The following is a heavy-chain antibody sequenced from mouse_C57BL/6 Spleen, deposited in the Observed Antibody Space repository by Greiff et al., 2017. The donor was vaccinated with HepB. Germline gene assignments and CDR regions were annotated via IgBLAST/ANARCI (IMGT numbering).Heavy chain of an antibody. D-gene: IGHD2-12*01. J-gene: IGHJ4*01. CDR2: VDPSDSYT. V-gene: IGHV1-69*01. CDR3: ARRGYSYYAMDY. Sequence: QVPLQQPGAELVKPGASVKLSCKASGFNFHSYWMHWVKQRAGQGLEWIGEVDPSDSYTKYTPKFKGKSTLTVDKSSSTAYMQLSSLTSEVSAVYYCARRGYSYYAMDYWGQGTSVTVSS. CDR1: GFNFHSYW.